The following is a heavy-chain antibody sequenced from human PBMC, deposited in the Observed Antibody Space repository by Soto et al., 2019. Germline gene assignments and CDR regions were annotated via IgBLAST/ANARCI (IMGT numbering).Heavy chain of an antibody. J-gene: IGHJ4*02. D-gene: IGHD5-12*01. V-gene: IGHV4-31*02. CDR3: ARVGRPTPETRWETYSGYVGY. Sequence: SETLSLTCTVSGGSISSGGYYWSWIRQHPGKGLEWIGYIYYSGSTYYNPSLKSRVTISVDTSKNQFPLKLSSVTAADTAVYYCARVGRPTPETRWETYSGYVGYWGQGTLVTVSS. CDR1: GGSISSGGYY. CDR2: IYYSGST.